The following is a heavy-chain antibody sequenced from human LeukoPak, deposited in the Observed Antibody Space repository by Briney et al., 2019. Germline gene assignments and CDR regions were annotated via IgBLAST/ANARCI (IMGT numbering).Heavy chain of an antibody. D-gene: IGHD6-19*01. CDR3: ARALSSGWYYVDV. V-gene: IGHV4-31*03. CDR1: GGSISSGGYY. J-gene: IGHJ6*03. Sequence: SQTLSLTCTVSGGSISSGGYYWSWIRQHPGKGLEWIGYIYYSGSTYYNPSLKSRVTISVDTSKNQFSLKLSSVTAADTAVYYCARALSSGWYYVDVWGKGTTVTVSS. CDR2: IYYSGST.